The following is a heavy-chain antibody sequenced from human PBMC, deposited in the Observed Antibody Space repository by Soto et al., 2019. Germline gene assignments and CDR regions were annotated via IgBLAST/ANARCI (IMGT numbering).Heavy chain of an antibody. CDR1: GGSFSGYY. CDR3: AWGQGYYYYGMDV. V-gene: IGHV4-34*01. J-gene: IGHJ6*02. CDR2: INHSGST. Sequence: PSETLSLTCAVYGGSFSGYYWSWIRQPPGKGLEWIGEINHSGSTNYNPSLKSRVTISVDTSKNQFSLKLSSVTAADTAVYYCAWGQGYYYYGMDVWGQGITVTGFS. D-gene: IGHD3-16*01.